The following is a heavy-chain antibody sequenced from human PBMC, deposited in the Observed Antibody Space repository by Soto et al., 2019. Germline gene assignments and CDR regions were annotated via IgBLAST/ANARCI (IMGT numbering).Heavy chain of an antibody. Sequence: PSETLSLTCTVSGGSISSYYWSWIRQPLGKGLEWIGYIYYSGSTYYNPSLKSRVTISVDKSKNQFSLKLSSVTAADTAVYYCARVVGGYYYGMDVWGQGTTVTVSS. CDR3: ARVVGGYYYGMDV. J-gene: IGHJ6*02. V-gene: IGHV4-59*12. CDR1: GGSISSYY. CDR2: IYYSGST. D-gene: IGHD2-2*01.